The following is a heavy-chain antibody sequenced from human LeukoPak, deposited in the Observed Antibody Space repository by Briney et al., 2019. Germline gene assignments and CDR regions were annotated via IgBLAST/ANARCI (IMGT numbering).Heavy chain of an antibody. V-gene: IGHV1-2*02. CDR2: INRNSGGT. CDR1: GYTFTGYY. J-gene: IGHJ5*02. CDR3: AKNPMVAAPDNWFDP. D-gene: IGHD2-15*01. Sequence: ASVRVSCKASGYTFTGYYMHWVRQAPGQGLEWMSWINRNSGGTNYAQKFQGRVTMTRDTSISTAYMELSRLRSDDTAVYYCAKNPMVAAPDNWFDPWGQGTLVTVSS.